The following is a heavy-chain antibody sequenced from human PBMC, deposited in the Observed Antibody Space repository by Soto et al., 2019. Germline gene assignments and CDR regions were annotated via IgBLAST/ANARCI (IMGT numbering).Heavy chain of an antibody. Sequence: PSETLCLTCTGSGGSLSSYYWSWIRQPPGKGLEWIGYIYYSGSTNYNPSLKSRVTISVDTSKNQFSLKLSSVTAADTAVYYCAWDATRIRVGAINDRGQRTLGTV. V-gene: IGHV4-59*12. D-gene: IGHD1-26*01. CDR1: GGSLSSYY. J-gene: IGHJ1*01. CDR3: AWDATRIRVGAIND. CDR2: IYYSGST.